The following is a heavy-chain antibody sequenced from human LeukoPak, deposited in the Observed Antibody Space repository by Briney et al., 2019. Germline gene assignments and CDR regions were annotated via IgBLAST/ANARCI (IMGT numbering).Heavy chain of an antibody. J-gene: IGHJ5*02. CDR2: ICDSGGS. V-gene: IGHV4-59*01. Sequence: PAGSLSLTCTVSGGSISSYYWSWVRQAPGKGLEWIWYICDSGGSNYNPSLKSRVTISVDTSKNQFSLKLSSVTAADTAVYYCASALEWPTGNWFDPWGQANLVTVS. CDR1: GGSISSYY. CDR3: ASALEWPTGNWFDP. D-gene: IGHD3-3*01.